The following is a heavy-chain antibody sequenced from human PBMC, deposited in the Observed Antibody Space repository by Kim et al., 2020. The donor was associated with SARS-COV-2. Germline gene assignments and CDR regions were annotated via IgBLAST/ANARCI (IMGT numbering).Heavy chain of an antibody. V-gene: IGHV4-59*08. CDR2: SGST. J-gene: IGHJ4*02. D-gene: IGHD3-22*01. CDR3: ARHVDSSGYQDD. Sequence: SGSTNYNPSLKGRVTISVDTSKNQFSLKLSSVTAADTAVYYCARHVDSSGYQDDWGQGTLVTVSS.